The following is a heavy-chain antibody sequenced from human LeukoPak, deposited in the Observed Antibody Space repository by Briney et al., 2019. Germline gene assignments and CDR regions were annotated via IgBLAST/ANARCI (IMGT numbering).Heavy chain of an antibody. CDR3: ASIGAHSFDY. V-gene: IGHV7-4-1*02. CDR1: GCTFTSYA. J-gene: IGHJ4*02. CDR2: INTNTGNP. D-gene: IGHD3-10*01. Sequence: ASVKVSCKASGCTFTSYAMNWVRQAPGQGLEWMGWINTNTGNPTYAQGFTGRFVFSLDTSVSTAYLQINILKPDDTAVYYCASIGAHSFDYWGQGTLVTVSS.